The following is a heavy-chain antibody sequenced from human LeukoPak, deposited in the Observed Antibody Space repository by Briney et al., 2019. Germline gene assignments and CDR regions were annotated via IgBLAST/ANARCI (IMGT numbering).Heavy chain of an antibody. CDR3: AKEHCGLRCFFDY. CDR1: GFTFSSYA. J-gene: IGHJ4*02. CDR2: MSGSGGST. Sequence: GGSLRLSCAASGFTFSSYAMSGVRQAPGKGREGVSAMSGSGGSTYYADSVKGRFTISREKPKNTLYLKMNRLRAEDTAVYHCAKEHCGLRCFFDYWGQGTLVTVSS. V-gene: IGHV3-23*01. D-gene: IGHD4-17*01.